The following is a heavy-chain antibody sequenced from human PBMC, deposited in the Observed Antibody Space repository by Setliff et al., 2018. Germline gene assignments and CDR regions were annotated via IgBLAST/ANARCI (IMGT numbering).Heavy chain of an antibody. CDR2: INTSGTT. D-gene: IGHD3-3*01. CDR3: ARLSWNGLRYYGLDV. CDR1: GGSLNTYY. V-gene: IGHV4-4*07. Sequence: SETLSLTCTVSGGSLNTYYWSWIRQPAGKELEWIGRINTSGTTRYNPSLRSRATLSVDESMNRFSLNLNSVTAADTAVYYCARLSWNGLRYYGLDVWGQGTTVTVSS. J-gene: IGHJ6*02.